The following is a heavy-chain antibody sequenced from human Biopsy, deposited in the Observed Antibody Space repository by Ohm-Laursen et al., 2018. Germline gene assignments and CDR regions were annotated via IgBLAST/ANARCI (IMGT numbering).Heavy chain of an antibody. Sequence: SLRLSCTASEFIFSSFWMYWVRQAPGKGLVWVSRINSDGSSTNYADAVKGRFTISRDNAKNTVFLQMNSLRAEDTAVYYCAKDQGYYYDRSVYYYFDYWGQGTLVTVSS. CDR1: EFIFSSFW. CDR3: AKDQGYYYDRSVYYYFDY. CDR2: INSDGSST. J-gene: IGHJ4*02. D-gene: IGHD3-22*01. V-gene: IGHV3-74*01.